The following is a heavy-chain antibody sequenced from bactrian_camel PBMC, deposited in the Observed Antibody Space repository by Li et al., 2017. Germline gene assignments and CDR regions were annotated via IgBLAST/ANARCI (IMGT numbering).Heavy chain of an antibody. CDR3: AADLGWCGSAPLQREFRN. J-gene: IGHJ4*01. V-gene: IGHV3S53*01. CDR2: ISRHDVP. D-gene: IGHD6*01. Sequence: HVQLVESGGDSVQPGGSLRLSCAISGDTYSAYCMGWWRKALGKDREGVASISRHDVPTYASSVEGRFTISKDYTENTLNLEMLSLQPEDTAVCYCAADLGWCGSAPLQREFRNWGQGTQVTVS. CDR1: GDTYSAYC.